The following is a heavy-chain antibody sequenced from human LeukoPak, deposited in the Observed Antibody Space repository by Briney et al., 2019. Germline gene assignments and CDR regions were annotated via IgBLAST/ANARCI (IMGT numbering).Heavy chain of an antibody. CDR1: GYTFTGYY. J-gene: IGHJ4*02. D-gene: IGHD4-17*01. Sequence: GASVKVSCKASGYTFTGYYMHWVRQAPGQGLEWMGWINPNSGGTNYAQKFQGRVTMTRDTSISTAYMELSRLRSDDTAVYYCARGPLKDYGDYAFLYWGQGTLVTVSS. CDR3: ARGPLKDYGDYAFLY. CDR2: INPNSGGT. V-gene: IGHV1-2*02.